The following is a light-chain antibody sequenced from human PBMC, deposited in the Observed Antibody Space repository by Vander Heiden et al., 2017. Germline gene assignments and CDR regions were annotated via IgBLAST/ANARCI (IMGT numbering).Light chain of an antibody. CDR2: EDS. J-gene: IGLJ2*01. V-gene: IGLV3-21*02. CDR3: QVWDSSSDHVV. Sequence: SYVLTQPPSVPVAPGQTARITCGGNNIGSKSVHWYQQKPGQAPVLVVYEDSDRPSGIPERFSGSNSGNTATLTISRVEAGDEADYYCQVWDSSSDHVVFGGGTKLTVL. CDR1: NIGSKS.